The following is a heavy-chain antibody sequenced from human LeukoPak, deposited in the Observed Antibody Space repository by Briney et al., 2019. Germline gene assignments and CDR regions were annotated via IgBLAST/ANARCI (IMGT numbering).Heavy chain of an antibody. CDR2: INPNSGGT. J-gene: IGHJ4*02. CDR3: ASGHCSSTSCSREY. D-gene: IGHD2-2*01. CDR1: GYTFTGYY. Sequence: GASVKVSCKASGYTFTGYYMHWVRQAPGQGLEWMGRINPNSGGTNYAQKFQGRVTMTRDTSISTAYMELSRLRSDDTAVYYCASGHCSSTSCSREYWGQGTLVTVSS. V-gene: IGHV1-2*06.